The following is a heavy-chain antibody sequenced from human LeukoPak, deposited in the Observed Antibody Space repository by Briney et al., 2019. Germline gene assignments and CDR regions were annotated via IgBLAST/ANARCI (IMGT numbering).Heavy chain of an antibody. D-gene: IGHD3-22*01. CDR3: AKDLYYYDSSGYTDY. J-gene: IGHJ4*02. CDR1: GFTFSSYW. V-gene: IGHV3-7*01. Sequence: PGGSLRLSCAASGFTFSSYWMSWVRQAPGKGLEWVANINQDGSEKYYVDSVKGRFTISRDNAKNSLYLQMNSLRAEDTAVYYCAKDLYYYDSSGYTDYWGQGTLVAVSS. CDR2: INQDGSEK.